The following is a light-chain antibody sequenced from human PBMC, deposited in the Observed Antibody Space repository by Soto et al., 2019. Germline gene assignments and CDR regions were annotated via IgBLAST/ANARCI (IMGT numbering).Light chain of an antibody. CDR2: LNSDGSH. CDR1: SGHSSYA. Sequence: QPVLTQSPSASASLGASVKLTCTLSSGHSSYAIAWHQQQPEKGPRYLMKLNSDGSHSKGDGIPDRFSGSSSGAARYLTISSLQYEDEADYYCQTWGTGIQVFGGGTKLTVL. CDR3: QTWGTGIQV. V-gene: IGLV4-69*01. J-gene: IGLJ2*01.